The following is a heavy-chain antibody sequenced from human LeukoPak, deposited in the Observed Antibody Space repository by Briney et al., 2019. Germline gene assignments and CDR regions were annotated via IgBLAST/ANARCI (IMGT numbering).Heavy chain of an antibody. Sequence: SETLSLTCTVSGGSISSYYWSWIRRPPGKGLEWIGYIYYSGSTNYNPSLKSRVTISVDTSKNQFSLKLSSVTAADTAVYYCARTTTVTFFDYWGQGTLVTVSS. J-gene: IGHJ4*02. CDR2: IYYSGST. V-gene: IGHV4-59*01. CDR3: ARTTTVTFFDY. CDR1: GGSISSYY. D-gene: IGHD4-17*01.